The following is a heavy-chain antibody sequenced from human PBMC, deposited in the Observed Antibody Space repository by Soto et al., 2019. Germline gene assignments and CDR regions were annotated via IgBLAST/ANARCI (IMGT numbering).Heavy chain of an antibody. D-gene: IGHD3-16*01. CDR1: GFTFRSHA. J-gene: IGHJ4*02. CDR2: VSASADTT. Sequence: GSLRLSCAASGFTFRSHAMTWVRQAPGKGLEWVSVVSASADTTYYADSVRGRFTISRDNSRNTVYLQMNSLRADDTAVYYCAKDRLAGGFDYWGQGTLVTVSS. CDR3: AKDRLAGGFDY. V-gene: IGHV3-23*01.